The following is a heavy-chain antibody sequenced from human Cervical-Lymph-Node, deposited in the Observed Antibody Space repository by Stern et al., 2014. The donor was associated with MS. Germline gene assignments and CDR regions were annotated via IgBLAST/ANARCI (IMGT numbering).Heavy chain of an antibody. Sequence: VQLVESGGGVVQPGRSLRLSCAASGFTFSSYAMHWVRQAPGKGLEWVAVISYDGSNKYYADSVKGRFTISRDNSKNTLYLQMNSRRAEDTAVYYCARRRGYSSSWYGGGYYYYGMDVWGQGTTVTVSS. D-gene: IGHD6-13*01. J-gene: IGHJ6*02. V-gene: IGHV3-30-3*01. CDR2: ISYDGSNK. CDR3: ARRRGYSSSWYGGGYYYYGMDV. CDR1: GFTFSSYA.